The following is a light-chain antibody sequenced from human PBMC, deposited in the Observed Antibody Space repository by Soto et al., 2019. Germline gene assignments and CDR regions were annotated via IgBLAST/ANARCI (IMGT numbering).Light chain of an antibody. V-gene: IGKV4-1*01. CDR1: QSVLYSSNNKNY. Sequence: DIVMTQSPDSQAVSLGERATINCKSSQSVLYSSNNKNYLAWYQQKPGQSPKLLIYWASTRESGVPDRFSGSGSGTDFTLTISSLQAEDVAVYYCQQYYNSPWTFGQGTKVEIK. J-gene: IGKJ1*01. CDR3: QQYYNSPWT. CDR2: WAS.